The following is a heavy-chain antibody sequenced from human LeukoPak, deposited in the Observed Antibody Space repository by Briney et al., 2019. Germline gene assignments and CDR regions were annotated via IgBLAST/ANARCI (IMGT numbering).Heavy chain of an antibody. CDR1: GGSISSYY. D-gene: IGHD6-6*01. CDR2: INHSGST. CDR3: ARVPSIAARRFKYYFDY. J-gene: IGHJ4*02. V-gene: IGHV4-34*01. Sequence: SETLSLTCTVSGGSISSYYWSWIRQPPGKGLEWIGEINHSGSTNNNPSLKSRVTISVDTSKNQFSLKLSSVTAADTAVYYCARVPSIAARRFKYYFDYWGQGTLVTVSS.